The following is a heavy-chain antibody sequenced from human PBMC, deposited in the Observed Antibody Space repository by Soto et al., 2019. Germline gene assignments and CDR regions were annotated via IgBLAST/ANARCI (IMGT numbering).Heavy chain of an antibody. D-gene: IGHD5-12*01. CDR3: ARVAVEMATIRVFDY. J-gene: IGHJ4*02. CDR2: ISYDGSNK. CDR1: GFTFSSYA. V-gene: IGHV3-30-3*01. Sequence: QVQLVESGGGVVQPGRSLRLSCAASGFTFSSYAMHWVRQAPGKGLEWVAVISYDGSNKYYADSVKGRFTISRDNSKNTLYLQMNSLRAEDTAVYYGARVAVEMATIRVFDYWGQGTLVTVSS.